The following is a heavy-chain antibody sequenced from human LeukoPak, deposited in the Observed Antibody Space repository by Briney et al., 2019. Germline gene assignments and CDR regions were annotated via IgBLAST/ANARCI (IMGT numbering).Heavy chain of an antibody. V-gene: IGHV3-49*03. CDR3: TRDPYSSGWYSGY. CDR2: IRGKAYGGTT. J-gene: IGHJ4*02. Sequence: GGSLRLSCTASGFTFGDYAMSWFRQAPGKGLEWVGFIRGKAYGGTTEYAASVKGRFTISRDDSKSIAYLQMNSLKTEDTAVYYCTRDPYSSGWYSGYWGQGTLVTVSS. CDR1: GFTFGDYA. D-gene: IGHD6-19*01.